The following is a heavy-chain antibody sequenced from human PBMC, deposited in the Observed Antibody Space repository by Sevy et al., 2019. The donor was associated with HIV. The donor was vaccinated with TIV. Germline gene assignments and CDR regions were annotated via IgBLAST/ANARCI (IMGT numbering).Heavy chain of an antibody. V-gene: IGHV3-21*01. CDR3: ARDRRELSYDSSGYSDAFDI. J-gene: IGHJ3*02. CDR1: GFSFQYS. Sequence: GGSLRLSCRVSGFSFQYSMNWVRQAPGKGLEWVSSISSSSNYIHYADSLKGRFTVSRDNAKNSVYLQMNSLRAEDTAVYYCARDRRELSYDSSGYSDAFDIWGQGTLVTVSS. CDR2: ISSSSNYI. D-gene: IGHD3-22*01.